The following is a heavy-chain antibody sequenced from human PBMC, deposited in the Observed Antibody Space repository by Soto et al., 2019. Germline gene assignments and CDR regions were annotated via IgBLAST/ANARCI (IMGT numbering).Heavy chain of an antibody. CDR2: ISSSSTTI. CDR3: ARTSSSWMYY. CDR1: GFTFSSYS. Sequence: PGGSLRLSCAASGFTFSSYSMYWVRQAPGKGLEWVSYISSSSTTIYYADSVKGRFTMSRDNAKNSLYLQMNSLRAEDTAVYYCARTSSSWMYYSGQGTLVTVSS. V-gene: IGHV3-48*01. D-gene: IGHD6-13*01. J-gene: IGHJ4*02.